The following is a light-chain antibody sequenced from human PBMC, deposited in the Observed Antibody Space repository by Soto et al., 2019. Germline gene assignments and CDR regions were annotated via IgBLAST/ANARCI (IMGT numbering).Light chain of an antibody. Sequence: ETVLTQSPATLSLSPGERATLSCRASQSISSYLAWYQQKPGQAPRLLIYDASNRATGIPARFSGSGSGTDFTLTISSLEPEDFAVCYCQQRNNLVTFGGGTKVEIK. CDR1: QSISSY. CDR3: QQRNNLVT. J-gene: IGKJ4*01. CDR2: DAS. V-gene: IGKV3-11*01.